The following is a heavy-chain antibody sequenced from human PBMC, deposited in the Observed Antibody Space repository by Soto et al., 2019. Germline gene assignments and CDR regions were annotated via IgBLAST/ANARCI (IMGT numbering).Heavy chain of an antibody. D-gene: IGHD3-10*01. Sequence: SETLSLTCTVSGGSISSGGYYWSWIRQHPGKGLEWIGYIYYSGSTYYNPSLKSRVTISVDTSKNQFSLKLSSVTAADTAVYYCARGITMVRGVIPYYYYYMDVWGKGTTVTVSS. CDR3: ARGITMVRGVIPYYYYYMDV. CDR2: IYYSGST. J-gene: IGHJ6*03. CDR1: GGSISSGGYY. V-gene: IGHV4-31*02.